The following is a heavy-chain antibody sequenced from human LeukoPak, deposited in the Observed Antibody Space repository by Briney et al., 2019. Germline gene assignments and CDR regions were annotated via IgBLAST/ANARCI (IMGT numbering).Heavy chain of an antibody. CDR1: GFTVSSNY. CDR2: IYSGGST. V-gene: IGHV3-66*01. Sequence: GGSLRLSCAASGFTVSSNYMSWVRQAPGKGLEWVSVIYSGGSTYYADSVKGRFTISRDNSKNTLYLQMKSLSAEDTGVYYCARDLRYWGRGTLVTVST. CDR3: ARDLRY. J-gene: IGHJ4*02. D-gene: IGHD5/OR15-5a*01.